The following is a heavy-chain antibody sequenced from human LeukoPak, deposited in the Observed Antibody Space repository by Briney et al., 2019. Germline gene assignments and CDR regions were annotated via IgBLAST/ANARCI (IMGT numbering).Heavy chain of an antibody. Sequence: KTSETLSLTCTVSGGSISSGGFYWSWLRQHPGKGLEWIGYIYYSGSTYYNPSLKSRVTISVDTSKNQFSLKLSSVTAADTAVYYCARCVIAAVGSWFDPWGQGTLVTVSS. CDR1: GGSISSGGFY. CDR2: IYYSGST. J-gene: IGHJ5*02. CDR3: ARCVIAAVGSWFDP. V-gene: IGHV4-31*03. D-gene: IGHD6-13*01.